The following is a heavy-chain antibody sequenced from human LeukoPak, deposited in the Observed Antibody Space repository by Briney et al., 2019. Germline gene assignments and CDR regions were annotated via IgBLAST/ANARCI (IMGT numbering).Heavy chain of an antibody. J-gene: IGHJ4*02. V-gene: IGHV3-23*01. D-gene: IGHD3-22*01. CDR2: ISGSGTST. CDR3: AKDGNYLDSSGYLIPFDY. Sequence: PGGSLRLSCAASGFTFRNYAMTWVRQAPGKGLEWVSVISGSGTSTYYADSVKGRFTISRDNSKNILYLQMNSLRADDTALYYCAKDGNYLDSSGYLIPFDYWGLGTLVTVSS. CDR1: GFTFRNYA.